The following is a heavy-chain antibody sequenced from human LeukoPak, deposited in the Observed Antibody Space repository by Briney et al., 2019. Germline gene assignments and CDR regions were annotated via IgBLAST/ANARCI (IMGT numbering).Heavy chain of an antibody. V-gene: IGHV5-51*01. CDR2: IYPGDSDT. J-gene: IGHJ4*02. Sequence: GESLKISCKGSGYSFTSYWIGWVRQMPGKGLEWMGIIYPGDSDTRYSPSFQGQVTISADKSISTAYLQWSTLKASYTAMYYCARLRDSSGYYVSYWGQGTLVTVSS. CDR3: ARLRDSSGYYVSY. D-gene: IGHD3-22*01. CDR1: GYSFTSYW.